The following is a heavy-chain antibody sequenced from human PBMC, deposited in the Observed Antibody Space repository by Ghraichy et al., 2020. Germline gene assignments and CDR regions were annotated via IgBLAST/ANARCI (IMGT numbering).Heavy chain of an antibody. V-gene: IGHV3-23*01. J-gene: IGHJ3*02. Sequence: GGSLRLSCAASGFTFSSYAMSWVRQAPGKGLEWVSAISGSGGSTYYADSVKGRFTISRDNSKNTLYLQMNSLRAEDTAVYYCAKAVIYLVRFLEWLPDDAFDIWGQGTMVTVSS. CDR3: AKAVIYLVRFLEWLPDDAFDI. CDR2: ISGSGGST. CDR1: GFTFSSYA. D-gene: IGHD3-3*01.